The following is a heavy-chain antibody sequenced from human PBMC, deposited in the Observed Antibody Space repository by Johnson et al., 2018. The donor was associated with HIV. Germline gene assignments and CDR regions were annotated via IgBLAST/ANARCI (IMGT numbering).Heavy chain of an antibody. V-gene: IGHV3-30-3*01. Sequence: QVQLVESGGGLVQPGRSLRLSCTASGFTFGDYAMSWVRQAPGKGLEWVAVISYDGSNKYYADSVKGRFTISRDNSKNTLYLQMNSLRAEDTAVYYCARDFIAPELGDAFDIWGQGTMVTVSS. CDR2: ISYDGSNK. CDR1: GFTFGDYA. CDR3: ARDFIAPELGDAFDI. D-gene: IGHD6-25*01. J-gene: IGHJ3*02.